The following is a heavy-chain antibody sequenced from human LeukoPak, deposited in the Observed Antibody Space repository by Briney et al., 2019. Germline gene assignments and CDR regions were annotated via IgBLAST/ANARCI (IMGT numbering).Heavy chain of an antibody. CDR2: VYNSGST. D-gene: IGHD1-7*01. J-gene: IGHJ4*02. Sequence: PSETLSLTCTVSGDSISSYYWSWIRQPPGKGLEWIGYVYNSGSTNYNPSLKSRVTISVDMSKNQFSLKLSSVTAAGTAVYYCARGSSNWNYDPNLDYWGQGTLVSVSS. CDR1: GDSISSYY. V-gene: IGHV4-59*01. CDR3: ARGSSNWNYDPNLDY.